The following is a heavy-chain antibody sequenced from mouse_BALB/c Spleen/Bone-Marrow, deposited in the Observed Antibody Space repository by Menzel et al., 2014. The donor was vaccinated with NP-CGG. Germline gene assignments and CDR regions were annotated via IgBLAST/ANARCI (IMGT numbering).Heavy chain of an antibody. CDR3: TRDRYYGNSFAY. D-gene: IGHD2-1*01. Sequence: EVQRVESGGGLVKPGGSLKLSCAASGFTFSSYTMSWIRQTPEKRLEWVATISSGGSYTYYPDSVKGRFTISRDNAKNTLYLQMISLKSEDTAMYYCTRDRYYGNSFAYWGQGTLVTASA. CDR1: GFTFSSYT. J-gene: IGHJ3*01. CDR2: ISSGGSYT. V-gene: IGHV5-6-4*01.